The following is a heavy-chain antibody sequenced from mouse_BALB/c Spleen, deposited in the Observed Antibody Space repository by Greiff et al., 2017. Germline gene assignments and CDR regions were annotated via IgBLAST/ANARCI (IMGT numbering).Heavy chain of an antibody. J-gene: IGHJ4*01. Sequence: VQLQQSGAELARPGASVKLSCKASGYTFTDYYINWVKQRTGQGLEWIGEIYPGSGNTYYNEKFKGKATLTADKSSSTAYMQLSSLTSEDSAVYFCARRTTVVARNYYAMDYWGQGTSVTVSS. D-gene: IGHD1-1*01. V-gene: IGHV1-77*01. CDR1: GYTFTDYY. CDR2: IYPGSGNT. CDR3: ARRTTVVARNYYAMDY.